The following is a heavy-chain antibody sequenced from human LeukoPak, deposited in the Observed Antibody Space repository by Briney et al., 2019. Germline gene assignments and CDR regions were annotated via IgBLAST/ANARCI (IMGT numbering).Heavy chain of an antibody. J-gene: IGHJ4*02. CDR1: GFTFSSYG. V-gene: IGHV3-30*18. D-gene: IGHD3-9*01. Sequence: PGRCLRLSCAASGFTFSSYGMHWVRQAPGKGLEWVAVISYDGSNKYYADSVKGRFTISRDNSKNTLYLQMNSLRAEDTAVYYCAKDLYLTGYSFDYWGQGTLVTVSS. CDR3: AKDLYLTGYSFDY. CDR2: ISYDGSNK.